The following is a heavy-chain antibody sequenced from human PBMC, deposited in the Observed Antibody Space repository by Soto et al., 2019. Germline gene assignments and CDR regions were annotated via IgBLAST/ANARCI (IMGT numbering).Heavy chain of an antibody. D-gene: IGHD2-15*01. Sequence: SETLSLTCAVSGYSISSFYYWGWIRHPPGKGLEWIGRIYHSGSSYYNPSLKRRVTISVYTSKNHFSLKLSSVNAADQAVYYCATDSSRFGVVVAGPRNWCDPWGQGTLVTVS. CDR1: GYSISSFYY. CDR3: ATDSSRFGVVVAGPRNWCDP. V-gene: IGHV4-38-2*02. J-gene: IGHJ5*02. CDR2: IYHSGSS.